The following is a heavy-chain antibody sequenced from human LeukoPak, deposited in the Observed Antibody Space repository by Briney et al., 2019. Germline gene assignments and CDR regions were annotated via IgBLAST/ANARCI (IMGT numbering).Heavy chain of an antibody. Sequence: PSETLSLTCAVYGGSFSGYYWSWIRQPPGKGLEWIGEINHSGSTNYNPSLKSRVTISVDTSKNQFSLKLSSVTAADTAVYYCARGGSGTYYYDSSGYYTFEYFQHWGQGTLVTVSS. V-gene: IGHV4-34*01. CDR3: ARGGSGTYYYDSSGYYTFEYFQH. CDR2: INHSGST. J-gene: IGHJ1*01. CDR1: GGSFSGYY. D-gene: IGHD3-22*01.